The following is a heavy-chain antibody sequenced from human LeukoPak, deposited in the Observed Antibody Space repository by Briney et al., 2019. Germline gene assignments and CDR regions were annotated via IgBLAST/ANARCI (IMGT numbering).Heavy chain of an antibody. CDR1: GLTLSTYW. J-gene: IGHJ4*02. CDR3: ARWEYCSGGSCFGRGPPGPLDY. D-gene: IGHD2-15*01. Sequence: GSLRLSCAASGLTLSTYWMSWIRQPPGKGLEWIGEINHSGSTNYNPSLKSRVTISVDTSKNQFSLKLSSVTAADTAVYYCARWEYCSGGSCFGRGPPGPLDYWGQGTLVTVSS. CDR2: INHSGST. V-gene: IGHV4-34*01.